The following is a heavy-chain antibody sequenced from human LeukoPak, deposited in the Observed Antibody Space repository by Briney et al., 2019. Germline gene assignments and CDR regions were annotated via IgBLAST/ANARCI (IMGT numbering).Heavy chain of an antibody. Sequence: SETLSLTCTVSGGSISNYYWSWIRQPPGKGLEWIGYIYYSGSTYYNPSLKSRVTISVDTSKNQFSLKLSSVTAADTAVYYCARVEVPAATQDYYFDYWGQGTLVTVSS. V-gene: IGHV4-59*06. CDR1: GGSISNYY. J-gene: IGHJ4*02. CDR3: ARVEVPAATQDYYFDY. D-gene: IGHD2-2*01. CDR2: IYYSGST.